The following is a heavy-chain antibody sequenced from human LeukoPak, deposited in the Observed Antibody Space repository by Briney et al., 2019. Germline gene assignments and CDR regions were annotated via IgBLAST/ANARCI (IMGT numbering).Heavy chain of an antibody. CDR1: GFTFSSYE. V-gene: IGHV3-30*02. D-gene: IGHD6-13*01. CDR3: AKGPGIAAADNWFDP. J-gene: IGHJ5*02. CDR2: IRYDGSNK. Sequence: TGGSLRLSCAASGFTFSSYEMNWVRQAPGKGLEWVAFIRYDGSNKYYADSVKGRFTISRDNSKNTLYLQMNSLRAEDTAVYYCAKGPGIAAADNWFDPWGQGTLVTVSS.